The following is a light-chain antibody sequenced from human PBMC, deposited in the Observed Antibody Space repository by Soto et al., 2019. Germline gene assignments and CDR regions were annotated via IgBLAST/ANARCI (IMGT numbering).Light chain of an antibody. CDR1: SSDVGSYNL. J-gene: IGLJ3*02. CDR3: CSYAGSSTWV. V-gene: IGLV2-23*01. CDR2: EGV. Sequence: QSVLTQPASVSGSPGQSITISCTGTSSDVGSYNLVSWYQQHPRKAPKLMIYEGVKRPSGVSNRFSGSKSGNTASLTISGLQAEDEADYYCCSYAGSSTWVFGGGTKLTVL.